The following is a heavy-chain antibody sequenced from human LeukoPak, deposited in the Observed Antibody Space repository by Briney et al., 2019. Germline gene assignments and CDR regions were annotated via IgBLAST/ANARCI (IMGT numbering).Heavy chain of an antibody. CDR1: GFTFSNYA. D-gene: IGHD3-9*01. V-gene: IGHV3-23*01. Sequence: QAGGSQRLSCAASGFTFSNYAMSWVRQAPGKGLEWVSAVSGRDTSTYYTDSVKGRFTISRDNSKNTLYLQMNSLSAEDTAIYYCAKWGDYDVLTGYYDSDYWGQGTLVTVSS. J-gene: IGHJ4*02. CDR3: AKWGDYDVLTGYYDSDY. CDR2: VSGRDTST.